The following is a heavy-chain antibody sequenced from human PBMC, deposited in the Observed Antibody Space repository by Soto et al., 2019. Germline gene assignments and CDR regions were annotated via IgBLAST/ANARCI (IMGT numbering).Heavy chain of an antibody. J-gene: IGHJ5*02. CDR1: GGSFRGYY. CDR3: ARKKIAAAGHNRFDP. V-gene: IGHV4-34*01. D-gene: IGHD6-13*01. CDR2: INHSGST. Sequence: PSETLPLTCAVYGGSFRGYYWSWIRQPPGKGLEWIGEINHSGSTNYNTSLKSRVTISVDTSKNQFSPKLSSVTAADTAVYYCARKKIAAAGHNRFDPWGQVPLIT.